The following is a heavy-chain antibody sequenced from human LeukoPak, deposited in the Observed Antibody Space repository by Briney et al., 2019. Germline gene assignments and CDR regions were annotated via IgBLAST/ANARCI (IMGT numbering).Heavy chain of an antibody. Sequence: PSETLSLTCAVYGGSFSGYYWSWIRQPPGKGLEWIGEINHSGSTNYSPSLKSRVTISVDTSKNQFSLKLSSVTAADTAVYYCARGLLRYFDWLLYGAFDIWGQGTMVTVSS. CDR2: INHSGST. D-gene: IGHD3-9*01. J-gene: IGHJ3*02. CDR1: GGSFSGYY. V-gene: IGHV4-34*01. CDR3: ARGLLRYFDWLLYGAFDI.